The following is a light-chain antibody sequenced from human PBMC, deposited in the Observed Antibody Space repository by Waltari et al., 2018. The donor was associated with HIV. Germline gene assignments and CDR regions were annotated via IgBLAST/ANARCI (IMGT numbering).Light chain of an antibody. J-gene: IGLJ2*01. Sequence: FMLTQPHSVSASPGKTITNSCPRSSGRIVSNPVQLYQQRPGGSPTTVIFDDNQRPSGVSDRFSGSIDTSSNSASLTIVGLRTEDEADYYCQSFDSDSQVFGGGTRLTVL. CDR3: QSFDSDSQV. CDR2: DDN. V-gene: IGLV6-57*01. CDR1: SGRIVSNP.